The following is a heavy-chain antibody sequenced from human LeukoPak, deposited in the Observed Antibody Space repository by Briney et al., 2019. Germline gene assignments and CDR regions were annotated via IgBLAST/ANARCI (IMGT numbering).Heavy chain of an antibody. CDR3: ARGVGCSSTSCSSPFDY. CDR1: GGSISSGGYY. V-gene: IGHV4-30-2*01. CDR2: IYHSGST. J-gene: IGHJ4*02. D-gene: IGHD2-2*01. Sequence: PSETLSLTCTVSGGSISSGGYYWSWIRQPPGKGLAWIGYIYHSGSTYYNPSLKSRVTISVDRSKNQFSLKLSSVTAADTAVYYCARGVGCSSTSCSSPFDYWGQGTLVTVSS.